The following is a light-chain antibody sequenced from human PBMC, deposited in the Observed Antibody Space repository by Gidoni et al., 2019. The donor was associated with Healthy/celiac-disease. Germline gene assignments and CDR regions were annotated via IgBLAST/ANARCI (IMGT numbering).Light chain of an antibody. CDR1: QSISSY. J-gene: IGKJ3*01. V-gene: IGKV1-39*01. Sequence: IQMTQSPSSLSASVGDRVTITCRASQSISSYLNWYQQKPGKAPKLLIYAASSLQSGVPSRFSGSGSGTDFTLTISSLQPEDFATYYCQRSYSTHLFXPXTKVDIK. CDR3: QRSYSTHL. CDR2: AAS.